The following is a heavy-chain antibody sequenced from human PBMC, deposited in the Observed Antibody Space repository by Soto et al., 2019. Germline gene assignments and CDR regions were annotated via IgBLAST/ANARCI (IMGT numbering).Heavy chain of an antibody. J-gene: IGHJ6*02. Sequence: SETLSLTCAVYGGSFSGYYWSWIRQPPGKGLEWIGEINHSGSTNYNPSLKSRVTISVDTSKNQFSLKLSSVTAADTAVYYCARGGTYYDFWNYGMDVWGQGTTVTVSS. V-gene: IGHV4-34*01. CDR1: GGSFSGYY. D-gene: IGHD3-3*01. CDR2: INHSGST. CDR3: ARGGTYYDFWNYGMDV.